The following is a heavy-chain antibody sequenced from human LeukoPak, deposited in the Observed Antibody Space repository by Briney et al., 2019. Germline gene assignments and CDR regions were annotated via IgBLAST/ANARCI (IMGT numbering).Heavy chain of an antibody. V-gene: IGHV1-3*01. CDR1: GYTFTSYA. CDR2: INAGNGNT. J-gene: IGHJ4*02. Sequence: ASVKVSCKASGYTFTSYAMHWVRQAPGQRLEWMGWINAGNGNTKYSQKFQGRVTVTRDTSTSTVHMELSGLRSEDTAVYYCARDQEAFDYWGQGTLVTVSS. CDR3: ARDQEAFDY.